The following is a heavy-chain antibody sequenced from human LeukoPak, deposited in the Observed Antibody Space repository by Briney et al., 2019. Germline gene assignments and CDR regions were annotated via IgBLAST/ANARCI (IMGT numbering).Heavy chain of an antibody. CDR2: ISGSGGST. D-gene: IGHD6-19*01. CDR3: AKDRGLPVAGLNWFDP. CDR1: GFTFSSYA. J-gene: IGHJ5*02. Sequence: GGSLRLSCAASGFTFSSYAMSWVRQAPGKGLEWVSAISGSGGSTYYADSVKGRFTISRDNSKNTLYLQMNSLRAEDTAVYYCAKDRGLPVAGLNWFDPWGQGTLVTVSS. V-gene: IGHV3-23*01.